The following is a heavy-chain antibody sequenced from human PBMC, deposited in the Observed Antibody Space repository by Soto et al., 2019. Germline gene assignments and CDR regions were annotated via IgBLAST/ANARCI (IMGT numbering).Heavy chain of an antibody. Sequence: EVQLLESGGGLVQPGGSLRLSCAASGFTFSSYAMSWVRQAPGKGLEWVSAISGSGGSTYYADSVKGRFTISRDNSKNTLYLQMNSLRAEDTAVYYCANFPLPSILIVVASETDYWGQGTLVTVSS. J-gene: IGHJ4*02. CDR2: ISGSGGST. D-gene: IGHD2-15*01. V-gene: IGHV3-23*01. CDR1: GFTFSSYA. CDR3: ANFPLPSILIVVASETDY.